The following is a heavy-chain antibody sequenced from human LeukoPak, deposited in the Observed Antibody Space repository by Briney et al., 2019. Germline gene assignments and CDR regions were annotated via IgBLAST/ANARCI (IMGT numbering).Heavy chain of an antibody. CDR3: AHFKGGSFDF. CDR1: GGSISSSNYY. D-gene: IGHD1-26*01. Sequence: SETLSLTCTVSGGSISSSNYYWGWIRQPPGKGLEWIGSIYYSGNTYYNPSLKSRVTISVDTSKNQFSLKLTSVTAADTAAYYCAHFKGGSFDFWGQGTMVTVSS. V-gene: IGHV4-39*01. J-gene: IGHJ3*01. CDR2: IYYSGNT.